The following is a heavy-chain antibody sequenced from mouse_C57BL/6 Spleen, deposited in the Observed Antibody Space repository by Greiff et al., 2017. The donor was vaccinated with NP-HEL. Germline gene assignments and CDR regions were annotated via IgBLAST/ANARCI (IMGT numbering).Heavy chain of an antibody. CDR1: GFTFSSYG. CDR3: ARRGSSYGYFDV. CDR2: ISSGGSYT. J-gene: IGHJ1*03. Sequence: EVMLVESGGDLVKPGGSLKLSCAASGFTFSSYGMSWVRQTPDKRLEWVATISSGGSYTYYPASVKGRFTISRDNAKNTLYLQMSSLKSEDTAMYYCARRGSSYGYFDVWDKGTTVTVSS. V-gene: IGHV5-6*02. D-gene: IGHD1-1*01.